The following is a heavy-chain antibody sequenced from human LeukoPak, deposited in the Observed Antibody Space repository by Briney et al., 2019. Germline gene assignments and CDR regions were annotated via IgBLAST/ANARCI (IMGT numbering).Heavy chain of an antibody. J-gene: IGHJ4*02. CDR1: GYTFTGYY. Sequence: ASVKVSCKASGYTFTGYYMHWVRQAPGQGLEWMGIINPSGGSTSYAQKFQGRVTMTRDMSTSTVYMELSSLRSEDTAVHCCARGYDSSGPDYWGQGTLVTVSS. D-gene: IGHD3-22*01. V-gene: IGHV1-46*01. CDR3: ARGYDSSGPDY. CDR2: INPSGGST.